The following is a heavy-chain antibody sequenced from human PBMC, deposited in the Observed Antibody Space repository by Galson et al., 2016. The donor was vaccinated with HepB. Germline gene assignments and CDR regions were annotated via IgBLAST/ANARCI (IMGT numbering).Heavy chain of an antibody. J-gene: IGHJ6*02. Sequence: ETLSLTCTVPGGSIDTSFYYWGWIRQPPGKGLEWVGSMYYSGSTYYNSSLKSRVIIFIDTSKNQFSLKLTSVTAADTAMYYCVRQRRGYSGYRYGMDVWGQGTTVTVSS. CDR2: MYYSGST. D-gene: IGHD5-12*01. CDR3: VRQRRGYSGYRYGMDV. CDR1: GGSIDTSFYY. V-gene: IGHV4-39*01.